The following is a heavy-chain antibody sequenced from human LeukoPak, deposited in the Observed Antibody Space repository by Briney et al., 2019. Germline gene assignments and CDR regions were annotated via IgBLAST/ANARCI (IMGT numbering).Heavy chain of an antibody. J-gene: IGHJ4*02. CDR1: GFIFSDVW. CDR3: TTDLDY. Sequence: GGSLRLSCAGSGFIFSDVWMSWVRQAPGKGLEWVARIKTKAEGERIDYATPVKGRFTISRDDSEKRLHLQMTSLKTEDTGVYYCTTDLDYWGQGTLVTVSS. CDR2: IKTKAEGERI. V-gene: IGHV3-15*01.